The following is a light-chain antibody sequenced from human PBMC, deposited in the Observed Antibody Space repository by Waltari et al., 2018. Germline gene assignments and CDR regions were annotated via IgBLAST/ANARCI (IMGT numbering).Light chain of an antibody. CDR2: WSS. CDR1: QSVLFSSNNKNY. Sequence: DIVMTQSPDFLAVSLGERATINCKSSQSVLFSSNNKNYLAWYQPKPGHPPKLPIYWSSNRESGVPDRFTGSGSGTDFTLTISSLQAEDVAVYYCQQYYNAPQTFGQGTKVEIK. V-gene: IGKV4-1*01. CDR3: QQYYNAPQT. J-gene: IGKJ1*01.